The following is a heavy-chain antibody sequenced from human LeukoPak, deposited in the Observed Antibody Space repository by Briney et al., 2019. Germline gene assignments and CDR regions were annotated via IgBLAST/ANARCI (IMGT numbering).Heavy chain of an antibody. Sequence: GGSLRLSCAASGFTFSSYSMNWVRQAPGKGLEWVSSISSSSSYIYYADSVKGRFTISRDNAKNSLYLQMNSLRAEDTAVYCCARERIQLWLIEHAFDIWGQGTTVTVSS. CDR2: ISSSSSYI. CDR1: GFTFSSYS. V-gene: IGHV3-21*01. J-gene: IGHJ3*02. D-gene: IGHD5-18*01. CDR3: ARERIQLWLIEHAFDI.